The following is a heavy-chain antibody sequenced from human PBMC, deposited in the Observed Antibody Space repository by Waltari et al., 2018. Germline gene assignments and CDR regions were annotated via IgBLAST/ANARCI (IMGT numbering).Heavy chain of an antibody. CDR1: GGSISRYY. CDR2: IYYSGST. CDR3: ARAGGEIQLWLGLFDY. D-gene: IGHD5-18*01. J-gene: IGHJ4*02. Sequence: QVQLQESGPGLVQPSETLSLTCPVSGGSISRYYWSWIRQPPGKGLEWIGYIYYSGSTNYNPSLKSRVTISVDTSKNQFSLKLSSVTAADTAVYYCARAGGEIQLWLGLFDYWGQGTLVTVSS. V-gene: IGHV4-59*01.